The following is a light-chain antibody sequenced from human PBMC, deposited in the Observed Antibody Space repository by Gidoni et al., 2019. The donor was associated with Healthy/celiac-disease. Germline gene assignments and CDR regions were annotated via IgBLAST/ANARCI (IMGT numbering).Light chain of an antibody. CDR3: QAWESSTVV. CDR1: KLGDKY. V-gene: IGLV3-1*01. CDR2: QDS. J-gene: IGLJ2*01. Sequence: SYELTQPPSVSVSPGQTASITCSGDKLGDKYACWYQQNPGQSPVLVIYQDSKRPSGIPERFSGSNSGNTATLTISGTQAMDEADYYCQAWESSTVVFGGGTKLTVL.